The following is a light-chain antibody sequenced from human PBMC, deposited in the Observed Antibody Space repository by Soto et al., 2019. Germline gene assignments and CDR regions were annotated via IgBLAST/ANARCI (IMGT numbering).Light chain of an antibody. Sequence: QSALTQPASVSGSPGQSITISCTGTSSDVGAYKYVSWYQQHPGKAPKLIIYEVSDRPSGVSTRFSGSKSGNTASLTISGLQAEDEAHYYCSSYTTSSTVLFGGGTQLTVL. V-gene: IGLV2-14*01. J-gene: IGLJ2*01. CDR2: EVS. CDR1: SSDVGAYKY. CDR3: SSYTTSSTVL.